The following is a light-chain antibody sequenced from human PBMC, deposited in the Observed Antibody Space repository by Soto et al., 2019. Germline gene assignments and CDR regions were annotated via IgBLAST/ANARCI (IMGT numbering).Light chain of an antibody. CDR3: AAWDDSLNAYV. CDR2: YDD. CDR1: SSNIGNNA. J-gene: IGLJ1*01. Sequence: QSVLTQPPSVSEAPRQRVTISCSGSSSNIGNNAVNWYQQLPGQAPKIVIYYDDLLTSGVSDRFSGSKSGTSASLAISALQSDDEADYYCAAWDDSLNAYVFGPGTKGTV. V-gene: IGLV1-36*01.